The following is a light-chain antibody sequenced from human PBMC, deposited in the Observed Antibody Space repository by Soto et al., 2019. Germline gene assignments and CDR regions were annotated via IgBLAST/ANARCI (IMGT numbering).Light chain of an antibody. CDR1: SSNLGSNF. CDR3: AAWDDSLSGVV. CDR2: GNN. Sequence: QSVLTQPPSASGTPGQRVTISCSGSSSNLGSNFVFWYQQLPGAAPKLLISGNNERPSGVPARFSGSKSGTSASLAISGLRSEDEADYHCAAWDDSLSGVVFGGGTKLTVL. J-gene: IGLJ3*02. V-gene: IGLV1-47*01.